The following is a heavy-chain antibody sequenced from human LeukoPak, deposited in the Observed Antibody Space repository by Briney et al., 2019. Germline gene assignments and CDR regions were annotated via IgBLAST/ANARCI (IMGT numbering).Heavy chain of an antibody. D-gene: IGHD3-22*01. CDR2: IYHSGST. CDR3: ARVLIPDTYYYDSSGYNVFDY. V-gene: IGHV4-38-2*01. J-gene: IGHJ4*02. Sequence: PSETLSLTCAVSGYSISSGYYWGWIRQPPGKGLEWVGSIYHSGSTYYNPSLKSRVTISVDMSKNQFSLKVRSVTAADTAVYYCARVLIPDTYYYDSSGYNVFDYWGQGTLVTVSS. CDR1: GYSISSGYY.